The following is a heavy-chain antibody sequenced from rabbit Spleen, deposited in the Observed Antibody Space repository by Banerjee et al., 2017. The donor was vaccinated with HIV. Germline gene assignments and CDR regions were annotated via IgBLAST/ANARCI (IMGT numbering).Heavy chain of an antibody. J-gene: IGHJ3*01. V-gene: IGHV1S40*01. D-gene: IGHD4-1*01. CDR1: GVSFSNKAV. CDR2: INAVTGKA. Sequence: QSLEESGGDLVKPGASLTLTCTASGVSFSNKAVMCWVRQAPGKGLEWIACINAVTGKAVYASWAKGRYTLSRTSSTPVTLEMTSLTPADTATYFCARDLPDVIGWNFGWWGQGTLVTVS. CDR3: ARDLPDVIGWNFGW.